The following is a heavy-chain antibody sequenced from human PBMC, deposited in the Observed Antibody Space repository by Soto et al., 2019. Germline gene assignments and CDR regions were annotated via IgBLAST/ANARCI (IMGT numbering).Heavy chain of an antibody. CDR2: IYAGGGT. CDR3: ARQRANDYGDPNDALDI. CDR1: GFTVSANY. D-gene: IGHD4-17*01. V-gene: IGHV3-53*01. J-gene: IGHJ3*02. Sequence: EEQLVESGGGLIQPGGSLRLSCAASGFTVSANYMNWVRQAPGKGLEWGSLIYAGGGTYYADSVKGRFTISRDNSKTTLYLQMRSLRSEDTAVYYCARQRANDYGDPNDALDIWGQGTMVTVSS.